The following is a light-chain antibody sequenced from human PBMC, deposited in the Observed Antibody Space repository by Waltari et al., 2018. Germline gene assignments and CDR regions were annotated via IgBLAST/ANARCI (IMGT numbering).Light chain of an antibody. CDR3: QMYVRLPVT. Sequence: SCRSSQSIGSALAWYQQKPGQAPRLIIYDTATRATGIPDRFSGSGSGTDFSLTISSVEPEDLAVYYCQMYVRLPVTFGQG. CDR1: QSIGSA. V-gene: IGKV3D-15*01. CDR2: DTA. J-gene: IGKJ1*01.